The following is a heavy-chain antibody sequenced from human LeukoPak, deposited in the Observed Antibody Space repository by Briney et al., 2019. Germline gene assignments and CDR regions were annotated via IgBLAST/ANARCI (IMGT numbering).Heavy chain of an antibody. CDR1: GFTFSSYG. V-gene: IGHV3-23*01. CDR2: ISGSGGST. D-gene: IGHD3-9*01. J-gene: IGHJ4*02. CDR3: ARVEDYDILTGFDY. Sequence: GGSLRLPCAASGFTFSSYGMSWVRQAPGKGLEWVSAISGSGGSTYYADSVKGRFTISRDNSKNTLYLQMNSLRAEDTAVYYCARVEDYDILTGFDYWGQGTLVTVSS.